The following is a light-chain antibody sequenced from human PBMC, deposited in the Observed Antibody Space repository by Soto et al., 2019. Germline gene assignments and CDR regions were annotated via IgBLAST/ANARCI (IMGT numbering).Light chain of an antibody. J-gene: IGKJ3*01. CDR3: LLFRGSPT. CDR1: QVGVTAY. CDR2: GAS. V-gene: IGKV3-20*01. Sequence: EIVLTQSPGTLSLSPGERATLSCRASQVGVTAYLHWYQHKPGQAPRLLISGASTRASGIPDRFSGSGVGTDFTLTINRLEPEDCAVYYCLLFRGSPTFGPGSRVHIK.